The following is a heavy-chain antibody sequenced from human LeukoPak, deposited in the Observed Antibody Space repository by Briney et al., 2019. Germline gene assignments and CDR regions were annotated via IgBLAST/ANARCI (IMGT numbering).Heavy chain of an antibody. CDR1: GFTFSSYD. CDR3: ANLGMGIDY. J-gene: IGHJ4*02. Sequence: GGSLRLSCAASGFTFSSYDMHWVRQSPGKGLEWVAFIRYDGSNKHYADSVKGRFTISRDNSKNTLYLQMNSLRAEDTPVYLCANLGMGIDYWGQGTLVTVST. D-gene: IGHD7-27*01. V-gene: IGHV3-30*02. CDR2: IRYDGSNK.